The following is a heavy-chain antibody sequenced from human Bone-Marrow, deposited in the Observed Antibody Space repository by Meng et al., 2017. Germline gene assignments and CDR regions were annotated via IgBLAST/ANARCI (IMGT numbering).Heavy chain of an antibody. CDR2: INHSGGT. CDR1: GGTFSDYY. Sequence: QVQLQQWGAGLLKPSETLSLTCAVYGGTFSDYYWSWIRQPPGKGLEWIGEINHSGGTNYNPSLKSRVTISVDTSKNQFSLKLTSVTAADTAVYYCARHRDGGSYPLDYWGQGTLVTVSS. CDR3: ARHRDGGSYPLDY. D-gene: IGHD1-26*01. J-gene: IGHJ4*02. V-gene: IGHV4-34*01.